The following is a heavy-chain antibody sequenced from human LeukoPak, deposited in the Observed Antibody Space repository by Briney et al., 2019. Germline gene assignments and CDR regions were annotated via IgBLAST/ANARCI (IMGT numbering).Heavy chain of an antibody. Sequence: PSETLSLTCAVYGGSFSGYYWSWIRQPPGKGLEWIGEINHSGSTNYNLSLKSRVTISVDTSKNQFSLKLSSVTAADTAVYYCARSITMVRGVPFDYWGQGTLVTVSS. D-gene: IGHD3-10*01. J-gene: IGHJ4*02. V-gene: IGHV4-34*01. CDR1: GGSFSGYY. CDR3: ARSITMVRGVPFDY. CDR2: INHSGST.